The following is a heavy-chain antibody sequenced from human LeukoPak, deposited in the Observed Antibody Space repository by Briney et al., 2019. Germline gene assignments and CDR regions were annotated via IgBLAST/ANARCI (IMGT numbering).Heavy chain of an antibody. V-gene: IGHV4-59*01. CDR3: ARDRGFGGPQGDNWFDP. CDR2: IYYSGST. J-gene: IGHJ5*02. D-gene: IGHD3-16*01. Sequence: SETLSLTCTVSGGSISSYYWSWIRQPPGKGLEWIGYIYYSGSTNYNPSLKSRVTISVDTSKNQFSLKLSSVTAADTAVYYCARDRGFGGPQGDNWFDPWGQGTLVTVSS. CDR1: GGSISSYY.